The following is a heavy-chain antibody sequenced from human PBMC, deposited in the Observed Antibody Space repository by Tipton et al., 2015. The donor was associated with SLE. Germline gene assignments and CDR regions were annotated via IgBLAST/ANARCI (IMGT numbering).Heavy chain of an antibody. Sequence: TLSLTCTVSGGSISSDYWTWIRQPPGKGLEWIGYIFHSGRTSYNPSLESRVTISVDTSKNQFSLQLTSVTAADTAIYYCARESFTNDFYYYMDVWGKGTTVTVSS. V-gene: IGHV4-59*01. CDR2: IFHSGRT. CDR1: GGSISSDY. J-gene: IGHJ6*03. CDR3: ARESFTNDFYYYMDV.